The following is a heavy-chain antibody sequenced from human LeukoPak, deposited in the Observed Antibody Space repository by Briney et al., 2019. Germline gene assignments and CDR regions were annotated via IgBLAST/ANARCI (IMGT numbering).Heavy chain of an antibody. CDR1: GGPFSSYV. D-gene: IGHD3-3*02. Sequence: GASVKVSCKASGGPFSSYVISWVRKAPGQGLEWMGRFIPILDVANYAQKFQGRLTITADTSASTVYMELSSLRSEDSAVYYCANIDLLATSIAENVHDPWGHWGQGTLVTVSS. CDR3: ANIDLLATSIAENVHDPWGH. J-gene: IGHJ4*02. CDR2: FIPILDVA. V-gene: IGHV1-69*04.